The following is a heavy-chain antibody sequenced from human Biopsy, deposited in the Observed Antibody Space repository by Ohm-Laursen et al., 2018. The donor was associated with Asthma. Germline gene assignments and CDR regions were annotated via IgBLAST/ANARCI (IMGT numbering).Heavy chain of an antibody. J-gene: IGHJ4*02. CDR1: GYSLTDLS. CDR3: ASDFPKDYVRYNFQF. CDR2: HDHGEGGT. V-gene: IGHV1-24*01. Sequence: GSSVKVSCQISGYSLTDLSMHWVRQAPGHGLEWMGGHDHGEGGTVNARRFQGRVTMTEDTSTDTAYMELSSLSSDDTAVYYCASDFPKDYVRYNFQFWGQGTLVTVSS. D-gene: IGHD4-17*01.